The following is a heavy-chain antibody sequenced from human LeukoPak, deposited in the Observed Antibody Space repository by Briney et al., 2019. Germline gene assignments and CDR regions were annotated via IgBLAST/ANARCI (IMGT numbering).Heavy chain of an antibody. CDR3: ARDPPRRSGGSCYLDY. CDR2: ISSSSSYI. V-gene: IGHV3-21*01. D-gene: IGHD2-15*01. Sequence: GGSLRLSCAASGFTFSSYRMNWVRQAPGKGLEWVSSISSSSSYIYYADSVKGRFTISRDNAKNSLYLQMNSLRAEDTAVYYCARDPPRRSGGSCYLDYWGQGTLVTVSS. J-gene: IGHJ4*02. CDR1: GFTFSSYR.